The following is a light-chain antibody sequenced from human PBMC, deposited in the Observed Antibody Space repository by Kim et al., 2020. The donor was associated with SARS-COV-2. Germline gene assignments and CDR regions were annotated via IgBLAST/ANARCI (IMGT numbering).Light chain of an antibody. CDR1: QSVSNDY. CDR3: HQYDSSPYT. CDR2: SAS. J-gene: IGKJ2*01. Sequence: ENVLTQSPGTLSLSRGERATLSCRASQSVSNDYLAWYQQKPGQAPRLLIYSASSRAAGIPDRFSGSGSGTDFTLTISRLEPEDFAVYSCHQYDSSPYTFGQGTKLEI. V-gene: IGKV3-20*01.